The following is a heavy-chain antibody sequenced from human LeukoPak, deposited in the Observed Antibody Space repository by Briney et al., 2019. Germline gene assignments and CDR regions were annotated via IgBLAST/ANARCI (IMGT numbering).Heavy chain of an antibody. J-gene: IGHJ4*02. D-gene: IGHD6-13*01. CDR3: ARDVKRGRSSRGSFFDY. V-gene: IGHV4-59*01. CDR1: GGSISSYY. Sequence: SETLSLTCTVSGGSISSYYWSWIRQPPGKGLEWIGYIYYSGSTNYNPSLKSRVTISVDTSKNQFSLKLSSVTAADTAVYYCARDVKRGRSSRGSFFDYWGQGTLVTVSS. CDR2: IYYSGST.